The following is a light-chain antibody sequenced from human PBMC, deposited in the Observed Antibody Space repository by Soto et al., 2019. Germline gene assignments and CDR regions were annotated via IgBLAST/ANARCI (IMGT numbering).Light chain of an antibody. V-gene: IGKV1-39*01. CDR1: QTISSY. CDR3: QQSYSTPPM. J-gene: IGKJ1*01. Sequence: DIQMTQSPSSLSASVGDRVTITCRASQTISSYLNWYQQKPGKAPTLLIYAASSLQSGVPSGFSGSGSGTDFTLTISSLQPEDFATYYCQQSYSTPPMFGQGTKVEIK. CDR2: AAS.